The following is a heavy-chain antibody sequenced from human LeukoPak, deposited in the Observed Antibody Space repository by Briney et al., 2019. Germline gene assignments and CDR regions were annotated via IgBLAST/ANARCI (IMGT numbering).Heavy chain of an antibody. CDR3: ARDLGWESRNIAVAGYA. CDR1: GGSISSSSYY. D-gene: IGHD6-19*01. CDR2: IYYSGST. V-gene: IGHV4-39*07. J-gene: IGHJ4*02. Sequence: SETLSLTCTVSGGSISSSSYYWGWIRQPPGKGLEWIGSIYYSGSTYYNPSLKSRVTISVDTSKNQFSLKLSSVTAADTAVYYCARDLGWESRNIAVAGYAWGQGTLVTVSS.